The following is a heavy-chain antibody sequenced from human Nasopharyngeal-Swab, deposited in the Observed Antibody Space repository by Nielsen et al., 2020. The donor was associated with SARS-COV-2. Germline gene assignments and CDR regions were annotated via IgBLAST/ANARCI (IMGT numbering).Heavy chain of an antibody. CDR1: GFTFNSYG. CDR2: ISSRGDYI. CDR3: ARDTPAMFAY. Sequence: GESLKISCAASGFTFNSYGMNWVRQAPGKGLEWVSAISSRGDYIYYAPSVKGRFTISRDDAKNSLYLQMNSLRAEDTALYYCARDTPAMFAYWGQGTLVTVSS. V-gene: IGHV3-21*01. J-gene: IGHJ4*02.